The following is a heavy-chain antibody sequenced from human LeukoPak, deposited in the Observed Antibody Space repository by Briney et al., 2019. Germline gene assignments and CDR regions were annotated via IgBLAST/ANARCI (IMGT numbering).Heavy chain of an antibody. CDR1: GYTLTDYY. D-gene: IGHD6-6*01. CDR3: ARVYSSSSPTDY. J-gene: IGHJ4*02. CDR2: INPNSGGT. Sequence: ASVKVSCKASGYTLTDYYIHWVRQAPGQGLEWMGRINPNSGGTLYAQIFQGRVTMTRDTSISTAYMELSRLRSDDTAVYYCARVYSSSSPTDYWGQGTLVTVSS. V-gene: IGHV1-2*06.